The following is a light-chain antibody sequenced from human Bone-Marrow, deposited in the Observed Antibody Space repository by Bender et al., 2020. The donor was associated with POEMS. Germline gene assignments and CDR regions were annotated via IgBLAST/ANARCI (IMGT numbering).Light chain of an antibody. CDR2: SNN. Sequence: TISCSGTSSNFGNNAANWYQHVPGTAPKLLIYSNNQRPSGVPDRFSASTSGTSASLAISGLHSDDEADYYCSSWDDSLSGWVFGGGTKLTVL. J-gene: IGLJ3*02. CDR3: SSWDDSLSGWV. CDR1: SSNFGNNA. V-gene: IGLV1-44*01.